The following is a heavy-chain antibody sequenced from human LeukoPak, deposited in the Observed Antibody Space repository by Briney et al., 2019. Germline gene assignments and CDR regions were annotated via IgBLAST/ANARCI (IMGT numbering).Heavy chain of an antibody. J-gene: IGHJ6*02. CDR2: VYSGGRT. Sequence: GGSLRLSCAASGFTVSSNYMTWVRQAPGKGLEWVSIVYSGGRTFYADSVKGRFTISRDNSKSTLYLQMNSLRAEDTAVYYCARVRGVYYYYGVDVWGQGTTVTVS. CDR3: ARVRGVYYYYGVDV. V-gene: IGHV3-53*01. D-gene: IGHD2-8*01. CDR1: GFTVSSNY.